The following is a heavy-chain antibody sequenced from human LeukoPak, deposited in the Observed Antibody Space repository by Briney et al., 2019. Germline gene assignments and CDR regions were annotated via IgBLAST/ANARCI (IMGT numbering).Heavy chain of an antibody. CDR3: ARRIPGMPFDY. CDR2: ISSGGGT. D-gene: IGHD2-2*01. J-gene: IGHJ4*02. Sequence: GGSLRLSCAASGFTFSNYAMSWVRQAPGKGLEWLSAISSGGGTYYADSVKGRFTISRDNSKNTLYLQMNSLRAEDTAVYYCARRIPGMPFDYWGQGTLVTVSS. CDR1: GFTFSNYA. V-gene: IGHV3-23*01.